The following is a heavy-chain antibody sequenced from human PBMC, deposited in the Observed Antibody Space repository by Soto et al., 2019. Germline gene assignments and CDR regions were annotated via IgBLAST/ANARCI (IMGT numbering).Heavy chain of an antibody. CDR1: GGTFSSYT. V-gene: IGHV1-69*02. CDR3: VCAKGVQWLTKNPFDY. Sequence: ASVKVSCKASGGTFSSYTISWVRQAPGQGLEWMGRIIPILGIANYAQKFQGRVTITADKSTSTAYMELSSLRSEDTAVYYCVCAKGVQWLTKNPFDYWGQGTLVTVSS. J-gene: IGHJ4*02. CDR2: IIPILGIA. D-gene: IGHD6-19*01.